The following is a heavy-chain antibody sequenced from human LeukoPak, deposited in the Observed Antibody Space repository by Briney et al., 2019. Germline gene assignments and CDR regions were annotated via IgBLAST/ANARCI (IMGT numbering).Heavy chain of an antibody. CDR2: INHSGST. V-gene: IGHV4-34*01. D-gene: IGHD3-22*01. CDR3: ARGVMGYYDSSGYYRDDY. Sequence: SETLSLTCAVYGGSFSGYYWSWIRQPPGKGLEWIGEINHSGSTNYNPSLKSRVTISVDTSKNQFSLKRSSVTAADTAVYYCARGVMGYYDSSGYYRDDYWGQGTLVTVSS. CDR1: GGSFSGYY. J-gene: IGHJ4*02.